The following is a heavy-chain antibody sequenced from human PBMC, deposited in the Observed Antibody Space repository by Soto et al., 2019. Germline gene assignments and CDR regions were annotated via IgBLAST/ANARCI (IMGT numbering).Heavy chain of an antibody. CDR3: ARLSHYNYDMDV. Sequence: GESLKISCKGSGYSFTSYWISWVRQMPGKGLEWMGRIDPSGSYTNYSPSFQGHVTISADKSISTAYLQWSRLKASDTAMYYCARLSHYNYDMDVWGQGTTVTVS. CDR1: GYSFTSYW. J-gene: IGHJ6*02. V-gene: IGHV5-10-1*01. CDR2: IDPSGSYT.